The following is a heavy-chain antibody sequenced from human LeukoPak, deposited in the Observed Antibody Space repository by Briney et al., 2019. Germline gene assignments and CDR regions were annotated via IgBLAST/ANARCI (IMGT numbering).Heavy chain of an antibody. CDR3: AFGGGGEFDY. CDR2: IYYSGST. V-gene: IGHV4-59*08. J-gene: IGHJ4*02. D-gene: IGHD3-16*01. CDR1: GDSISSYY. Sequence: SETLSLTCTVSGDSISSYYWSWIRQPPGKGLEWIGYIYYSGSTNYNPSLKSRVTISVDTSKNQFSLKLSSVTAANTAVYYCAFGGGGEFDYWGQGTLLTVSS.